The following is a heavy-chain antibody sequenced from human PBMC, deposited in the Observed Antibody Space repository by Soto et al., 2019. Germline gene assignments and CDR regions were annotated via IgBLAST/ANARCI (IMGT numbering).Heavy chain of an antibody. CDR2: IYHSGST. Sequence: SDTLSLTCAVSGGSISSSNWWSWVGQPPGKGLEWIGEIYHSGSTNYNPSLKSRVTISVDKSKNQLSLKLSSVTAADTAVYYCARLVISHQYFFDYWGQGTLVTVS. CDR3: ARLVISHQYFFDY. J-gene: IGHJ4*02. V-gene: IGHV4-4*02. CDR1: GGSISSSNW. D-gene: IGHD2-21*01.